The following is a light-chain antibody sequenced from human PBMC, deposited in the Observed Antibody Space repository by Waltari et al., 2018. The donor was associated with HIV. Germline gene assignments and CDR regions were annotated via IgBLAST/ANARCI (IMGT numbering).Light chain of an antibody. J-gene: IGLJ1*01. V-gene: IGLV2-14*03. CDR1: RSYVGNSDS. CDR3: SAYTTDNTLV. Sequence: QSALTQPASVSGSPGQSLTISCSGTRSYVGNSDSLPWYQQHPGNAPRLMIYDVTNRPSGVSFRFSGSKSDNTASLIISGLQAEDEADYYCSAYTTDNTLVFGTGTRVTVL. CDR2: DVT.